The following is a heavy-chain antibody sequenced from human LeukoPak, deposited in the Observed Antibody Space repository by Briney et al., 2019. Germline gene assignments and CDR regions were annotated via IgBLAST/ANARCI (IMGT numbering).Heavy chain of an antibody. CDR3: AKVFSYYDFWSYFDY. D-gene: IGHD3-3*01. V-gene: IGHV3-23*01. J-gene: IGHJ4*02. CDR2: ISGSGGST. CDR1: GFTFSSYA. Sequence: GGSLRLSCGASGFTFSSYAMSWVRQAPGKGLEWVSAISGSGGSTYYADSVKGRFTISRDNSKNTLYLQMNSLRAEDTAVYYCAKVFSYYDFWSYFDYWGQGTLVTVSS.